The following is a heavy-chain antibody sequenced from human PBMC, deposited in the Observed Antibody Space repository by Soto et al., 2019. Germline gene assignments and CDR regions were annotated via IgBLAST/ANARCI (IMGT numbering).Heavy chain of an antibody. V-gene: IGHV4-31*03. CDR3: ARGVTMVRGVIHTPYFDY. J-gene: IGHJ4*02. CDR1: GGSIRSGGYY. D-gene: IGHD3-10*01. CDR2: IYYSGST. Sequence: QVQLQESGPGLVKPSQTLSLTCTVSGGSIRSGGYYWSWIRQHPGKGLEWIGYIYYSGSTYYNPSVKSRVTISVDTSKNQFSLKLSSVTAAVTAVYYCARGVTMVRGVIHTPYFDYWGQGTLVTVSS.